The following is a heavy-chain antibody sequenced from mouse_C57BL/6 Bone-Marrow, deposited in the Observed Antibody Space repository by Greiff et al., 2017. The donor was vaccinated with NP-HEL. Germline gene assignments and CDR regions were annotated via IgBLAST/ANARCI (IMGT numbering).Heavy chain of an antibody. Sequence: EVQVVESGGGLVQSGRSLRLSCATSGFTFSDFYMEWVRQAPGKGLEWIAASRNKANDYTTEYSASVKGRFIVSRDISQSILYLQMNALRAEDTAIYYCARDGYDEYFDVWGTGTTVTVSS. V-gene: IGHV7-1*01. J-gene: IGHJ1*03. D-gene: IGHD2-12*01. CDR1: GFTFSDFY. CDR3: ARDGYDEYFDV. CDR2: SRNKANDYTT.